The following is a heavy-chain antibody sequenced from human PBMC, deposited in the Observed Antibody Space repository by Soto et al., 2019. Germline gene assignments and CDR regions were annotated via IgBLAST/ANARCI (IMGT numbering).Heavy chain of an antibody. Sequence: QVQVVESGGAAVQPGQSLRLSCAASGFTFSSYTFHWVRQAPGKGLEWVAVVSYDGRQKFHADSVKGRFTISRDNFKNTVNLQMNRLRPEDTAIYFCGREYSPSWEGYFGLWGQGTRVTV. V-gene: IGHV3-30*04. J-gene: IGHJ1*01. CDR3: GREYSPSWEGYFGL. CDR2: VSYDGRQK. CDR1: GFTFSSYT. D-gene: IGHD5-12*01.